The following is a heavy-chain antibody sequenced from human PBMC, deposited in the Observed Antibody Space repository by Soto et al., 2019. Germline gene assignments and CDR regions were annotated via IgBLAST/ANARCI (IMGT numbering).Heavy chain of an antibody. CDR1: GVTFSNYA. CDR3: AKAYFGWSSEQPYYADY. V-gene: IGHV3-23*01. CDR2: ISGSGGRS. D-gene: IGHD6-13*01. J-gene: IGHJ4*02. Sequence: EVQLLDSGGGLVQPGGSLRLSCAASGVTFSNYAMTWVRQGPGTGMEWVSGISGSGGRSYYADSVKGRFTISRDTSTSPLYLQMTSLRAEGTAVYYCAKAYFGWSSEQPYYADYWGQATLVTVSS.